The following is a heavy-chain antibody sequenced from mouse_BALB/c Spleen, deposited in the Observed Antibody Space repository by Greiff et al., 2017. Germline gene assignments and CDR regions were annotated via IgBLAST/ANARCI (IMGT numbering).Heavy chain of an antibody. V-gene: IGHV1-9*01. D-gene: IGHD1-1*01. CDR3: ARSDTTVVAHFDY. CDR2: ILPGSGST. J-gene: IGHJ2*01. CDR1: GYTFSSYW. Sequence: QVQLQQSGAELMKPGASVKISCKATGYTFSSYWIEWVKQRPGHGLEWIGEILPGSGSTNYNEKFKGKATFTADTSSNTAYMQLSSLTSEDSAVYYCARSDTTVVAHFDYWGQGTTLTVSS.